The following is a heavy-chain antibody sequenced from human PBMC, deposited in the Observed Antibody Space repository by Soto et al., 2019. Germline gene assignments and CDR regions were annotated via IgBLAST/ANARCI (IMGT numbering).Heavy chain of an antibody. CDR2: MNPGSGDT. Sequence: ASVKVSCKASGYSFTNNDVSWVRQATGQGLEWMGWMNPGSGDTGYAQKFQGRVTMTRDISIATAYMELSSLRSNDTAIYYCARMATFGSLNWFDPWGQGTLVTVSS. CDR1: GYSFTNND. CDR3: ARMATFGSLNWFDP. J-gene: IGHJ5*02. V-gene: IGHV1-8*01. D-gene: IGHD3-16*01.